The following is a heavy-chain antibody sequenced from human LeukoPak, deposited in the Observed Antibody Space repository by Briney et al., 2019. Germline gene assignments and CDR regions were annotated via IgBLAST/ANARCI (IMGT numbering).Heavy chain of an antibody. J-gene: IGHJ4*02. V-gene: IGHV3-48*03. CDR1: GFTFSSYE. CDR2: ISSSGSTI. D-gene: IGHD3-3*01. CDR3: ARQKSDFWSGYFLDY. Sequence: GGSLRLSCAASGFTFSSYEMNWVRQAPGKGLEWVSYISSSGSTIYYADSVKGRFTISRDNAKNSLYLQMNSLRAEDTAVYYCARQKSDFWSGYFLDYWGQGTLVTVSS.